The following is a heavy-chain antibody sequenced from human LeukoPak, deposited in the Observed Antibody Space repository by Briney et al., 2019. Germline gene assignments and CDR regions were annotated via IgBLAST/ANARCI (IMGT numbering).Heavy chain of an antibody. CDR3: ASAGYYFDY. CDR1: GGSISINSYY. CDR2: IYYSGRT. Sequence: SETLSLTCTVSGGSISINSYYWGWIRQPPGKGLEWIGSIYYSGRTYYSPSLKSRVTISVDTPKNQFSLKASSVTAADTAIYYCASAGYYFDYWGQGTLVTVSS. J-gene: IGHJ4*02. V-gene: IGHV4-39*01.